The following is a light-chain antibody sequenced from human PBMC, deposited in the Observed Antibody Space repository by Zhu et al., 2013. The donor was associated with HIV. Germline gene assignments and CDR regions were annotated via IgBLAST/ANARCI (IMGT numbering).Light chain of an antibody. J-gene: IGLJ2*01. CDR2: GKN. V-gene: IGLV3-19*01. CDR3: KSRDSSGNHVI. Sequence: SSELTQDPAVSVALGQRVMITCQGDTLRSYYASWYHQKAGQAPQLVLYGKNNRPSGIPARFSGSSSGDTASLTISGAQAKDEGYYYCKSRDSSGNHVIFGGGTKLTVL. CDR1: TLRSYY.